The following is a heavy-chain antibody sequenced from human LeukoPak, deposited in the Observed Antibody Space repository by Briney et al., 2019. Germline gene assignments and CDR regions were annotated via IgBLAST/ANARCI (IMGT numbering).Heavy chain of an antibody. D-gene: IGHD4-17*01. J-gene: IGHJ4*02. V-gene: IGHV4-34*01. CDR2: INHSGST. CDR1: GGSFSDYY. CDR3: AREAPYGDNVDRYYFDY. Sequence: SETLSLTCAVYGGSFSDYYWSWIRQPPGKGLEWIGEINHSGSTNYNPSLKSRVSMSVDTSKNQFSLRVSYATAADTAVYFRAREAPYGDNVDRYYFDYWGQGTPVTVSS.